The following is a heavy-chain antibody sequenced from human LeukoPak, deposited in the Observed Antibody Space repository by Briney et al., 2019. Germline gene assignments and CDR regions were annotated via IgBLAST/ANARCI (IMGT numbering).Heavy chain of an antibody. Sequence: GGSLRLSCAASGFTFSSYWMHWVRHAPGEGMVWVSRINSDGSSTSYADSVKGRFTISRDNAKNTLYLQMNSLRAEDTAVYYCARDSPVGATYGYWGQGTLVTVSS. V-gene: IGHV3-74*01. D-gene: IGHD1-26*01. CDR2: INSDGSST. CDR3: ARDSPVGATYGY. J-gene: IGHJ4*02. CDR1: GFTFSSYW.